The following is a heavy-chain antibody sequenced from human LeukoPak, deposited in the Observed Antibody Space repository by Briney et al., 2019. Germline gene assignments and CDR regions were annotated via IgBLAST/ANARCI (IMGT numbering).Heavy chain of an antibody. J-gene: IGHJ4*02. CDR1: GYTFTGYY. CDR2: INANSGDT. Sequence: PGASVKVSCKASGYTFTGYYVHWVRQAPGQGLEWMGWINANSGDTKYAQKFQGRVTMTRDTSISTAYMELSRLRSDDTAMYYCAREISGYSDYWGQGTLVTVSS. V-gene: IGHV1-2*02. D-gene: IGHD3-22*01. CDR3: AREISGYSDY.